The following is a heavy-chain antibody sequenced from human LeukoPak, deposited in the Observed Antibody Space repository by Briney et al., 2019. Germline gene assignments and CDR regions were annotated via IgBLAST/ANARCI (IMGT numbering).Heavy chain of an antibody. CDR1: GGNFSSYP. J-gene: IGHJ4*02. D-gene: IGHD6-19*01. CDR3: ARVVAATAPFDY. Sequence: SLKVSCKASGGNFSSYPISLVRQAPGQGLEWKGGILPFFGTANYAQKFQGRVTITADESTSTAYMELSSLRSEDTAVYYCARVVAATAPFDYWGQGTLVTVSS. V-gene: IGHV1-69*01. CDR2: ILPFFGTA.